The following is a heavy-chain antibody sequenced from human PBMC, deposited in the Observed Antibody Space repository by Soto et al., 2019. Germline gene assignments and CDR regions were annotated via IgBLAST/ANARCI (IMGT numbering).Heavy chain of an antibody. V-gene: IGHV1-8*01. CDR3: ARTADVSGYDDY. CDR1: GYTFTSYD. Sequence: ASVKVSCKASGYTFTSYDIHWVRQATGQGLEWMGWMNPNSGNTGYAQKFQGRVTMTRNTSISTAYMELSSMRSEDTAVYYCARTADVSGYDDYWGQGTLVTVSS. J-gene: IGHJ4*02. D-gene: IGHD5-12*01. CDR2: MNPNSGNT.